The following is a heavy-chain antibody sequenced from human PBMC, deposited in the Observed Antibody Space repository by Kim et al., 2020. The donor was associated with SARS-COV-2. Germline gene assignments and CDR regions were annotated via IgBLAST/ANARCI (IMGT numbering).Heavy chain of an antibody. CDR1: GFTFSSYV. D-gene: IGHD2-8*01. Sequence: GGSLRLSCVASGFTFSSYVMNWVRQAPGKGLECVSIIGGGGVTTYYADSVKGRFTISRDNSKNTLYLQMNSLRAEDTAIYFCAEHLPVNGLNIWGQGTVVAVSS. CDR2: IGGGGVTT. V-gene: IGHV3-23*01. J-gene: IGHJ3*02. CDR3: AEHLPVNGLNI.